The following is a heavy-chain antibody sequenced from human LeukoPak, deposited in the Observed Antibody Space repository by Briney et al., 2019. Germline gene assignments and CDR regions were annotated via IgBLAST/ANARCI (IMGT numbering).Heavy chain of an antibody. Sequence: GGSLRLSCAASGFTFSSYAMSWVRQAPGKGLEWVSGISTSDGSTYYADSVKGRFTISRDNSKNTLYLQMNSLRAEDTAVYYCAKNSLKYQLLSYTAPDYWGQGTLVTVSS. J-gene: IGHJ4*02. D-gene: IGHD2-2*01. CDR1: GFTFSSYA. CDR3: AKNSLKYQLLSYTAPDY. CDR2: ISTSDGST. V-gene: IGHV3-23*01.